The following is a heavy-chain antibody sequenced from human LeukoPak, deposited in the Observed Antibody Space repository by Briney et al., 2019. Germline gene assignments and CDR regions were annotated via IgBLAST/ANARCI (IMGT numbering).Heavy chain of an antibody. J-gene: IGHJ5*02. CDR3: ARSRTSYSSSWYNWFDP. Sequence: ASVKVSCKASGYTFTSYAMHWVRQAPGQRLEWMGWINAGNGNTKNSQKFQGRVTITRDTSASTAYMELSSLRSEDTAVYYCARSRTSYSSSWYNWFDPWGQGTLVTVSS. CDR2: INAGNGNT. D-gene: IGHD6-13*01. CDR1: GYTFTSYA. V-gene: IGHV1-3*01.